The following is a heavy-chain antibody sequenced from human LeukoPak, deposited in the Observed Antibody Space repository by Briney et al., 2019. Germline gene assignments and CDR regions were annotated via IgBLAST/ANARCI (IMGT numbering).Heavy chain of an antibody. V-gene: IGHV3-48*03. J-gene: IGHJ4*02. CDR2: ISSSGSTI. CDR1: GFTFSSYE. D-gene: IGHD3-9*01. CDR3: ARDRRDILTGYLDY. Sequence: GGSLRLSCAASGFTFSSYEMNWVRQAPGKGLEWVSYISSSGSTIYYADSVKGRFTISRDNAKNSLYLQMNSLRAEGTAVYYCARDRRDILTGYLDYWGQGTLVTVSS.